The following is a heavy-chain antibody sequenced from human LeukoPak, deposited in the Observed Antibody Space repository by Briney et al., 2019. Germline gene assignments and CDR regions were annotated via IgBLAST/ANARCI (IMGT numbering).Heavy chain of an antibody. J-gene: IGHJ6*03. CDR2: INHSGST. Sequence: PSETLSLTCAVYGGSFSGYYWSWLRQPPGKGLEWVGEINHSGSTNYNPSLKSRVTISVDTSKNQFSLKLSSVTAADTAVYYCARQGYSSGWYWVSGYYYMDVWGKGTTVTISS. D-gene: IGHD6-19*01. V-gene: IGHV4-34*01. CDR3: ARQGYSSGWYWVSGYYYMDV. CDR1: GGSFSGYY.